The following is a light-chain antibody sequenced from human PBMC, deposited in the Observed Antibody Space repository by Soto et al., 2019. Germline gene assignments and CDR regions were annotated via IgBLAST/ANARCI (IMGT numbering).Light chain of an antibody. CDR3: SSYTSSSTLV. J-gene: IGLJ2*01. V-gene: IGLV2-14*03. CDR2: DVS. CDR1: SSDVGGYNY. Sequence: QSVLTQPASVSGSPGQSITISCTGTSSDVGGYNYVSWYQHHPGKAPKLMIYDVSNRPSGVSNRFSGSKSGNTASLTISGLQAEDKADYYYSSYTSSSTLVFGGGTKLAVL.